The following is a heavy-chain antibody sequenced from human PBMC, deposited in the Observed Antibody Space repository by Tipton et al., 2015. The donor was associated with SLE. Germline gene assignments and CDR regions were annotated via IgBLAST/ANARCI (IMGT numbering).Heavy chain of an antibody. D-gene: IGHD6-19*01. CDR3: ARGRFSSAWYRDEHFDS. J-gene: IGHJ4*02. CDR1: GDSISNDGFY. CDR2: IYYSGRT. V-gene: IGHV4-31*03. Sequence: TLSLTCTVSGDSISNDGFYWSWIRQHPGKGLEWIGYIYYSGRTYYKPSLKSRVDISVDTSKNQFSLKLSSATAADTAFYFCARGRFSSAWYRDEHFDSWGQGTLVTVSS.